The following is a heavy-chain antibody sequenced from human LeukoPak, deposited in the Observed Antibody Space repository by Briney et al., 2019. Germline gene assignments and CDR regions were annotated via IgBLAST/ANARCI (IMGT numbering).Heavy chain of an antibody. V-gene: IGHV4-34*01. CDR1: GGSFSGYY. D-gene: IGHD5-18*01. CDR2: INHSGRT. CDR3: ARGGGYSYGEEHAFDI. J-gene: IGHJ3*02. Sequence: SETLSLTCAVYGGSFSGYYWSWIRQPPGKGLEWIGEINHSGRTNYNPSLKSRVTISVDTSKNQFSLKLSSVTAADTAVYYCARGGGYSYGEEHAFDIWGQGTMVTVSS.